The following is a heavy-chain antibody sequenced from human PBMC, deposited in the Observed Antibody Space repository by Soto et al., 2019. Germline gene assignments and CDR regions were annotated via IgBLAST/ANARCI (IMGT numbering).Heavy chain of an antibody. V-gene: IGHV3-33*01. CDR1: GFTFSNYG. D-gene: IGHD2-15*01. J-gene: IGHJ6*02. CDR3: ASEYCSGGTCYYYGMDV. Sequence: PGGSLRLSCAASGFTFSNYGMHWVRQAPDKGLEWVALIWYDGSNKYYADSVKGRFTISRDNSKNTLYLQMNSLRAEDTAVYYCASEYCSGGTCYYYGMDVWGQGTTVTVS. CDR2: IWYDGSNK.